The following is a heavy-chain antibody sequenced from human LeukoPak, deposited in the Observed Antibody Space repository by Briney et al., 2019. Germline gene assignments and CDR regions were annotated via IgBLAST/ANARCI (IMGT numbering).Heavy chain of an antibody. CDR2: INPNSGGT. Sequence: ASVKVSCKASGYTFTGYYMHWVRQAPGQGLERMGWINPNSGGTNYAQKFQGRVTMTRDTSISTAYMELSRLRSDDTAVYYCARLSPGLGYCSSTSCYSAFDIWGQGTMVTVSS. V-gene: IGHV1-2*02. D-gene: IGHD2-2*01. CDR3: ARLSPGLGYCSSTSCYSAFDI. CDR1: GYTFTGYY. J-gene: IGHJ3*02.